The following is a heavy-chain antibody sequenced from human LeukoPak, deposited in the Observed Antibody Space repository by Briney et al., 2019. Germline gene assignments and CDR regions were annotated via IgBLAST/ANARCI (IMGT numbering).Heavy chain of an antibody. V-gene: IGHV3-21*04. J-gene: IGHJ4*02. CDR3: AKERGEYDSSGYNYYFDY. CDR2: ISGSSYHI. Sequence: GGSLRLSCAASGFTFSTCSMKWVRQAPGKALEWVSSISGSSYHIYYADSVKGRFTISRDNAKNSLYLQMNSLRAEDTALYYCAKERGEYDSSGYNYYFDYWGQGTLVTVSS. CDR1: GFTFSTCS. D-gene: IGHD3-22*01.